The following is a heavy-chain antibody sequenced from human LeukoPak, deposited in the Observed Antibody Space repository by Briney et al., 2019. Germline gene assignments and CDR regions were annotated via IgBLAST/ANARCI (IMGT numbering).Heavy chain of an antibody. CDR2: IYHSGST. Sequence: SETPSLTCTVSGGSISSSSYYWGWIRQPPGKGLEWIGSIYHSGSTYYNPSLKSRVTISVDTSKNQFSLKLSSVTAADTAVYYCATFYDSSDYYFDYWGQGTLVTVSS. D-gene: IGHD3-22*01. CDR1: GGSISSSSYY. CDR3: ATFYDSSDYYFDY. J-gene: IGHJ4*02. V-gene: IGHV4-39*07.